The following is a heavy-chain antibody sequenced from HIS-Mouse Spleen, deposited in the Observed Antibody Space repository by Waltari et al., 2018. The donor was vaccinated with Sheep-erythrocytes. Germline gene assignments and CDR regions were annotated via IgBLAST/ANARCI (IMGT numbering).Heavy chain of an antibody. V-gene: IGHV4-38-2*02. D-gene: IGHD7-27*01. J-gene: IGHJ2*01. Sequence: QVQLQESGPGLVKPSETLSLTCTVSGYSISSGYYWGWIRQPPGKGLEWIGGIYHSGTTASNPSLKRGVTISVDTSKNQFSLRLSSVTAADTAVYYCASQPNWGYWYFDLLGRGTLVTVSS. CDR2: IYHSGTT. CDR3: ASQPNWGYWYFDL. CDR1: GYSISSGYY.